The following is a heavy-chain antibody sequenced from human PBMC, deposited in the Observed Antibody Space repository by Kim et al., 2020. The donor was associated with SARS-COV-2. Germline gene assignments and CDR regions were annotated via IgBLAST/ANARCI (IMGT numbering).Heavy chain of an antibody. CDR3: ARGSTVTTADWFDP. CDR1: GSTFSRFA. CDR2: ISSNGGST. Sequence: GGSLRLSCVGSGSTFSRFAMYWVRQAPGKGLEFVSGISSNGGSTYYAHSVKGRFTISRDNSYNTLYLQMGSLRAEDMGVYYCARGSTVTTADWFDPWGQGTLVTVSS. J-gene: IGHJ5*02. V-gene: IGHV3-64*01. D-gene: IGHD4-17*01.